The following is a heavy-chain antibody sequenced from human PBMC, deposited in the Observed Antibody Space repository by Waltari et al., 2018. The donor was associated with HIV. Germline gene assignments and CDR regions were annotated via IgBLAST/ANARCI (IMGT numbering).Heavy chain of an antibody. Sequence: EVHLVESGGGLVKPGGSLRLSCAAPGLTFSEFNMNGVSQAPGKGLEWVSSMSSSGTYIYYADSLKGRFTISRDNAKNSLFLQMNSLRAEDTAVYYCARSSFDTVVVVPAMDYWGQGTLVTVSS. J-gene: IGHJ4*02. V-gene: IGHV3-21*01. CDR1: GLTFSEFN. D-gene: IGHD2-15*01. CDR3: ARSSFDTVVVVPAMDY. CDR2: MSSSGTYI.